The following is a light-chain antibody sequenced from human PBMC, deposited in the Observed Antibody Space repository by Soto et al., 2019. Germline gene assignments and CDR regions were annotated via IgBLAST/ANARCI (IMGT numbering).Light chain of an antibody. CDR3: ASYTSRSTLA. Sequence: QSALTQPASVSGSPGESITISCTGTSSDVGGYNSVSWHQQHPGKAPKLLVYDVNNRPSGVSNRFSGSKPGNTASLTISGLQAEDEADYYCASYTSRSTLAFGGGTQLTVL. CDR2: DVN. J-gene: IGLJ2*01. CDR1: SSDVGGYNS. V-gene: IGLV2-14*03.